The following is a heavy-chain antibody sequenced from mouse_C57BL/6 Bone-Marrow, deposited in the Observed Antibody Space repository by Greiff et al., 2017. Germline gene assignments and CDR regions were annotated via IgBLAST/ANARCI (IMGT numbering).Heavy chain of an antibody. CDR1: GFNIKDDY. Sequence: EVKLMESGAELVRPGASVKLSCTASGFNIKDDYIHWVKQRPEQGLEWIGWIDPDIGDTEYASKFQGKATITSDTSSNTAYLRLSRLTSEDTAVYYCSSFDGNYFDFWGQGTPLTGAS. D-gene: IGHD2-3*01. CDR3: SSFDGNYFDF. CDR2: IDPDIGDT. J-gene: IGHJ2*01. V-gene: IGHV14-4*01.